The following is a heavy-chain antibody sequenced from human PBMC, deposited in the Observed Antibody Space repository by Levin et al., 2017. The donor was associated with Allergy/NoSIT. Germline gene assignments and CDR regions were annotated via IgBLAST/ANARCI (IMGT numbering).Heavy chain of an antibody. D-gene: IGHD5-18*01. V-gene: IGHV3-23*01. Sequence: HASETLSLTCAASGFTFSSYAMSWVRQAPGKGLEWVSAISGSGGGTYYADSVKGRFTISRDNSKNTLYLQMNSLRAEDTAVYYCAKDGPYSYGFGGYYFDYWGQGTLVTVSS. CDR3: AKDGPYSYGFGGYYFDY. CDR2: ISGSGGGT. J-gene: IGHJ4*02. CDR1: GFTFSSYA.